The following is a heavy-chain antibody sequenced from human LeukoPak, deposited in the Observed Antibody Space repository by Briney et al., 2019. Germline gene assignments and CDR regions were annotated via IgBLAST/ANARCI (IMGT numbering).Heavy chain of an antibody. CDR2: INPNSGGT. J-gene: IGHJ4*02. V-gene: IGHV1-2*02. D-gene: IGHD1-26*01. Sequence: ASVKVSCKASGYTFTAYYMHWVRQAPGQGLEWMGWINPNSGGTNYAQKLQGRVTMTTDTSTSTAYMELRSLRSDDTAVYYCARAGSWPEYYFDYWGQGTLVTVSS. CDR1: GYTFTAYY. CDR3: ARAGSWPEYYFDY.